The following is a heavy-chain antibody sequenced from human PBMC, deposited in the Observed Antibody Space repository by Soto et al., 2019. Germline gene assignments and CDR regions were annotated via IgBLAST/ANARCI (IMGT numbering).Heavy chain of an antibody. CDR3: ARARGRVLGKGDAFDF. Sequence: ASVKVSCKASGYTFTSYGISSVRQAPGQGLEWIGWISAYNGNTNYAQKLQGRVTMTTDTSTSTAYMELRSRRSDDTAVYYCARARGRVLGKGDAFDFWGQGTMVTVSS. V-gene: IGHV1-18*01. CDR2: ISAYNGNT. J-gene: IGHJ3*01. D-gene: IGHD3-16*01. CDR1: GYTFTSYG.